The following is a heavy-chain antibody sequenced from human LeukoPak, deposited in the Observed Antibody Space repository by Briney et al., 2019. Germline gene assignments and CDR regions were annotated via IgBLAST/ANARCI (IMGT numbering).Heavy chain of an antibody. CDR2: INPNSGGT. CDR1: GYTFTGYY. CDR3: ARGGSWDGDCYFCYMDV. J-gene: IGHJ6*03. D-gene: IGHD1-26*01. Sequence: ASVKASCKASGYTFTGYYMHWVRQAPGQGLEWMGWINPNSGGTNYAQKFQGRVTMTRDTSISTAYMELSRLRSDDTAVYYCARGGSWDGDCYFCYMDVWGKGTTVTVSS. V-gene: IGHV1-2*02.